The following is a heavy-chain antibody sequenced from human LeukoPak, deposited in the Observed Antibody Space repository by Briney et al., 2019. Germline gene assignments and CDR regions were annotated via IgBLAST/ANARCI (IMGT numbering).Heavy chain of an antibody. CDR3: TTGSQPYGFDY. D-gene: IGHD3-10*01. V-gene: IGHV3-15*01. Sequence: GGSLRLSCAASGFTFSSYSMNWVRQAPGKGLEWVGRIKSKTDGGTTDYAAPVKGRFTISRDDSKNTLYLQMNSLKTEDTAVYYCTTGSQPYGFDYWGQGTLVTVSS. CDR2: IKSKTDGGTT. CDR1: GFTFSSYS. J-gene: IGHJ4*02.